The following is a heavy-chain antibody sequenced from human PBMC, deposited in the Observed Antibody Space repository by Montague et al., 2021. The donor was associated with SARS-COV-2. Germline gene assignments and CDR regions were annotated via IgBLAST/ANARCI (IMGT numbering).Heavy chain of an antibody. D-gene: IGHD3-10*01. Sequence: SETLSLTCAVYGGSFSGHYWNWIRQPRGKGLEWVGEINHSGSPNNNPSLKSRDTMSEDTSKNQFSLKQRSVTAADTAVYYCARGARQGYGFRLGSFDYWGQGTLVTVSS. CDR1: GGSFSGHY. CDR3: ARGARQGYGFRLGSFDY. CDR2: INHSGSP. J-gene: IGHJ4*02. V-gene: IGHV4-34*04.